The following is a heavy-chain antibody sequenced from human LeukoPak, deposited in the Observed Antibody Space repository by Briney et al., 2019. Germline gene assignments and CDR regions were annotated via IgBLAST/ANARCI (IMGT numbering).Heavy chain of an antibody. CDR3: ARDSYAFQYYGMDV. CDR1: GFTFSSHA. Sequence: GGSLRLSCAASGFTFSSHAVSWVRRAPGKGLEWVSGVSGSGGSTYYADSVKGRFTISRDNSKNTVFLQMNSLRAEDTAVYYCARDSYAFQYYGMDVWGQGTTVTVSS. D-gene: IGHD4-17*01. CDR2: VSGSGGST. J-gene: IGHJ6*02. V-gene: IGHV3-23*01.